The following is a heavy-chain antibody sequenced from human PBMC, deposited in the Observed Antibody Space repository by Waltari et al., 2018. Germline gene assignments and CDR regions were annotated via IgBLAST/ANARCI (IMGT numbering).Heavy chain of an antibody. CDR1: GASISSSNY. Sequence: QVQLQESGPGLVKPSQTLSLTRAVSGASISSSNYWSWIRTPAGKGLEWIGLIYTSGSTNYNPSLKSRVTISVDASKNQFSLKLSSVTAADTAVYYCARELGNWGQGTLVTVSA. CDR3: ARELGN. J-gene: IGHJ4*02. V-gene: IGHV4-61*02. CDR2: IYTSGST.